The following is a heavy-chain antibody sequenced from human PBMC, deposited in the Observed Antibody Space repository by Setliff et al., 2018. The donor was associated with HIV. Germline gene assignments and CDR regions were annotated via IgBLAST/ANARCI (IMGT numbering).Heavy chain of an antibody. D-gene: IGHD2-15*01. Sequence: GASVKVSCKASGYSFTGHYIHWVRQAPGQGLEWLGRIDPNSGGTKYAQKFQGRVTMTRDTSINTIYMELSRLRSDDTAVYYCARDLRDGFEGWFSTLDDGMDVWGQGTTVTVSS. J-gene: IGHJ6*02. CDR3: ARDLRDGFEGWFSTLDDGMDV. V-gene: IGHV1-2*06. CDR2: IDPNSGGT. CDR1: GYSFTGHY.